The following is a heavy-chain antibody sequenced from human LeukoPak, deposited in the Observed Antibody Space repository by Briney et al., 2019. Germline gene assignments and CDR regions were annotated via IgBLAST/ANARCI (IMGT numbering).Heavy chain of an antibody. J-gene: IGHJ4*02. CDR2: INWSGGST. D-gene: IGHD2-2*01. CDR3: ARDRLNIVVVPAALFDY. V-gene: IGHV3-20*04. Sequence: PGGSPRLSCAASGFTFDDYGMSWVRQAPGKGLEWVSGINWSGGSTGYADSVKGRFTISRDNAKNSLYLQMNSLRAEDTALYYCARDRLNIVVVPAALFDYWGQGTLVTVSS. CDR1: GFTFDDYG.